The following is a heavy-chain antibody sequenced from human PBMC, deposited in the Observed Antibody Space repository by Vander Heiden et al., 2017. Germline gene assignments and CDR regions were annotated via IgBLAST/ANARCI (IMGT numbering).Heavy chain of an antibody. CDR2: INPNSGGT. CDR3: ARVRLEWELRSRGGDYYGMDV. J-gene: IGHJ6*02. Sequence: QVQLVQSGAEVKKPGASVKGPCKASGYPFPGYSLPWVRQAPGQGLEWMGWINPNSGGTNYAQKFQGRVTMTRDTSISTAYMELSRLRSDDTAVYYWARVRLEWELRSRGGDYYGMDVWGQGTTVTVSS. D-gene: IGHD1-26*01. V-gene: IGHV1-2*02. CDR1: GYPFPGYS.